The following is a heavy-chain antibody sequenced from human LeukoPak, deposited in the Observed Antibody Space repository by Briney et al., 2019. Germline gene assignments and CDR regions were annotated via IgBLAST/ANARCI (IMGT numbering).Heavy chain of an antibody. J-gene: IGHJ3*02. CDR2: IYSGGST. D-gene: IGHD2-2*01. CDR1: GFTFSSYS. Sequence: PGGSLRLSCAASGFTFSSYSMNWVRQAPGKGLEWVSVIYSGGSTYYADSVKDRFTISRDNAKNTLYLQMNSLRAEDTAVYYCARGVVSHRAFDIWGQGTMVTVSS. CDR3: ARGVVSHRAFDI. V-gene: IGHV3-53*01.